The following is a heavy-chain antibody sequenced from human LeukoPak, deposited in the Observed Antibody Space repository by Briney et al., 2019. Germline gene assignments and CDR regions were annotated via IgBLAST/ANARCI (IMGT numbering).Heavy chain of an antibody. Sequence: TPSETLSLTCAVYGGSFSGYYWSWIRQPPGKGLEWIGEINHSGSTNYNPSLKRRVTISVDTSKNQFSLKLSSVTAADTAVYYCARTTGRYLQFDPWGQGTLVTVSS. D-gene: IGHD3-9*01. CDR3: ARTTGRYLQFDP. V-gene: IGHV4-34*01. CDR2: INHSGST. J-gene: IGHJ5*02. CDR1: GGSFSGYY.